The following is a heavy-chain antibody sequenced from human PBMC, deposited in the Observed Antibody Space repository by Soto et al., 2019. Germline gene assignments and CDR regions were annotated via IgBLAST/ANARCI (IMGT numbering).Heavy chain of an antibody. CDR3: AKSRYSDSSGDFYDY. V-gene: IGHV5-10-1*01. Sequence: PGESLKISCKGSGYSFTSYWISWVRQMPGKGLEWMGRIDPSDSYINYSPSFQGHVTISADNSNNTLFLQMNSLRAEDTAVYYCAKSRYSDSSGDFYDYWGQGALVTVSS. CDR2: IDPSDSYI. J-gene: IGHJ4*02. CDR1: GYSFTSYW. D-gene: IGHD3-22*01.